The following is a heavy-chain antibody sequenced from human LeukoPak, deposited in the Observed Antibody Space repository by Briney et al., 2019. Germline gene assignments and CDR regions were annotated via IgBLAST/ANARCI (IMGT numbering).Heavy chain of an antibody. V-gene: IGHV1-69*05. CDR2: IIPIFGTA. J-gene: IGHJ3*02. D-gene: IGHD3-22*01. CDR1: GGTFSSYA. Sequence: SVTVSCKASGGTFSSYAISWVRQAPGQGLEWMGRIIPIFGTANYAQKVEGRVTITTGESTSTAYMELSSLRSEDTAVYYCASSIEYYYDSDAFDIWGQGTMVTVSS. CDR3: ASSIEYYYDSDAFDI.